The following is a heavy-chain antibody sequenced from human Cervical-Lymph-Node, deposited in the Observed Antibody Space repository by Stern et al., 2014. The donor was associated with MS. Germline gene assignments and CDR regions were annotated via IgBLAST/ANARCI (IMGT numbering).Heavy chain of an antibody. V-gene: IGHV1-3*01. CDR2: IYGGNGNT. Sequence: QVQLVESGAEVKKPGASVHVSCKAAGYAFTKYAIHWVRQAPGQRLQWMGWIYGGNGNTKYAQTFQGRVTSTQDTSATTAYMEVRSLRSDATAVYYCARATHYDPQPRDFYYGMDVWGQGTTVIVSS. D-gene: IGHD3-16*01. CDR3: ARATHYDPQPRDFYYGMDV. J-gene: IGHJ6*02. CDR1: GYAFTKYA.